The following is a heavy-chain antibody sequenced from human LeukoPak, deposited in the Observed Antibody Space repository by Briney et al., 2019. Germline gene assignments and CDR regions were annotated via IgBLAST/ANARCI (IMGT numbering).Heavy chain of an antibody. Sequence: ASVTVSCTASGYTFTSYAMNWLRQAPGQGLEWMGWINTNTGNPTYAQGFTGRFVFSLDTSVSTAYLQISSLKAEDTAVYYCARVVVAGIDAFDIWGQGTMVTVSS. D-gene: IGHD2-15*01. J-gene: IGHJ3*02. CDR2: INTNTGNP. CDR3: ARVVVAGIDAFDI. CDR1: GYTFTSYA. V-gene: IGHV7-4-1*02.